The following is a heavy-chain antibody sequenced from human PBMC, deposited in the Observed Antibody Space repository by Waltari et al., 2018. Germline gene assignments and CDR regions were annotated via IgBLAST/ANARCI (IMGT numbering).Heavy chain of an antibody. J-gene: IGHJ4*02. D-gene: IGHD3-10*01. V-gene: IGHV3-23*01. CDR3: ARHTLDDYGGWDDY. CDR1: GFRSSSYA. CDR2: ISGSGVRT. Sequence: EVHLLESGGDLVQPGGSLVLSRAASGFRSSSYAMTWVRQAPGKGLEWVSVISGSGVRTDYADSVKGRFSVTRDNFKSTLYLQMNSLRAEDTAVYYCARHTLDDYGGWDDYWGQGTLVTVSS.